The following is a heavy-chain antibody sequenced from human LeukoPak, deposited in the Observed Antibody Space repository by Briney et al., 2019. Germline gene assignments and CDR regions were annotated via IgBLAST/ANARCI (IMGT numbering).Heavy chain of an antibody. Sequence: SETLSLTCTVSGGSISSYYWTWIRQPPGKGLEWIGYIYYSGRTNYNPSLKSRVTISVDTSKNQFSLKLRSVTAADTAVYYCASLDIGSGYYHDAFDIWGQGTMVTVSS. CDR2: IYYSGRT. CDR3: ASLDIGSGYYHDAFDI. D-gene: IGHD3-22*01. V-gene: IGHV4-59*01. J-gene: IGHJ3*02. CDR1: GGSISSYY.